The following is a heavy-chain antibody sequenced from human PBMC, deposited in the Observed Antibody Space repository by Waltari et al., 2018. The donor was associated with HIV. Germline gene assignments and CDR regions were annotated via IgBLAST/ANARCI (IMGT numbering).Heavy chain of an antibody. V-gene: IGHV3-74*01. J-gene: IGHJ6*02. CDR3: ARGKDCGGGTCDGYHYYGMDV. Sequence: EVPLVESGGGLVPPGGSLRFSCAASGFTFTTPRVHWVRQAPGKGLVWVSRINPDGTDTRYADSVKGRFTISRDNAKNTVYLQVNSLRGEDTSVYYCARGKDCGGGTCDGYHYYGMDVWGQGTTVTVSS. D-gene: IGHD2-15*01. CDR2: INPDGTDT. CDR1: GFTFTTPR.